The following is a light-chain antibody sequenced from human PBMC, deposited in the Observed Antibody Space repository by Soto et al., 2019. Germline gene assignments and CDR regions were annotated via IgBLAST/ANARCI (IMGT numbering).Light chain of an antibody. J-gene: IGKJ1*01. V-gene: IGKV3-15*01. CDR3: QQYNNWPQT. CDR1: QSVRSN. CDR2: GSS. Sequence: EIVMTQSPATLSLSPGERATLSCWASQSVRSNLAWYQQKPGQPPRLLIYGSSTRATGIPARFSGSGSGTEFPLTISSLQSEDFAVYYGQQYNNWPQTFGKGTKVEIK.